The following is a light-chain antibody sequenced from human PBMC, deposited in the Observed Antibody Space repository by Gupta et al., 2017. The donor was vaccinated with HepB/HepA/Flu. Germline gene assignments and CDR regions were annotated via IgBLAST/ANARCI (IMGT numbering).Light chain of an antibody. Sequence: SCVLTHPPSVSFAPGETAHITCGGNNIGRKSVHLSQQAPAQPPVLVLYDNSERLSGISERFSGSNSGNTATLTITRVEAGEEADYYCQVWESWSDHLYVFGAGTKVTVL. CDR3: QVWESWSDHLYV. V-gene: IGLV3-21*02. CDR1: NIGRKS. CDR2: DNS. J-gene: IGLJ1*01.